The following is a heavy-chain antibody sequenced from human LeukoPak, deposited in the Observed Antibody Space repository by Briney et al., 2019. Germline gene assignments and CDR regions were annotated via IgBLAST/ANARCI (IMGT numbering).Heavy chain of an antibody. CDR1: GFTFSSYA. V-gene: IGHV3-23*01. CDR2: ISGSGVST. D-gene: IGHD4-23*01. Sequence: GGSLRLSCAASGFTFSSYAMSWVRQAPGKGLEWVSAISGSGVSTYYADSVKGRFTISRDNSKNTLYLQMNSLRAEDTAVYYCAKVVKTTTVVTELHYWGQGTLVTVSS. J-gene: IGHJ4*02. CDR3: AKVVKTTTVVTELHY.